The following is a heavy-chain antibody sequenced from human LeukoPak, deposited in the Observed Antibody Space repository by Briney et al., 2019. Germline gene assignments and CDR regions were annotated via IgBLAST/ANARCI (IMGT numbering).Heavy chain of an antibody. CDR3: ARESIVPAPFDY. V-gene: IGHV3-23*01. Sequence: SCKASGGTFSSYAISWVRQAPGKGLEWVSAISGSGGSTYYADSVKGRFIISRDNSKNTLYLQMNSLRAEDTAVYYCARESIVPAPFDYWGQGTLVTVSS. CDR1: GGTFSSYA. CDR2: ISGSGGST. D-gene: IGHD2-2*01. J-gene: IGHJ4*02.